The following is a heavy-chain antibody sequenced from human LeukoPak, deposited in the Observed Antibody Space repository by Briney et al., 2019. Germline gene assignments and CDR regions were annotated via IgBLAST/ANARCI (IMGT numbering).Heavy chain of an antibody. CDR2: ISYDGSNK. CDR3: AKAYGYCTTTSCSHEEFDY. CDR1: GFTFSNYG. V-gene: IGHV3-30*18. J-gene: IGHJ4*02. Sequence: PGRSLRLSCAASGFTFSNYGMHWVRQAPGKGLEWVAVISYDGSNKYYADSVKGRFAISRDNSKNTLYLQMNSLRAEDMAVYYCAKAYGYCTTTSCSHEEFDYWGQGTLVTVSS. D-gene: IGHD2-2*01.